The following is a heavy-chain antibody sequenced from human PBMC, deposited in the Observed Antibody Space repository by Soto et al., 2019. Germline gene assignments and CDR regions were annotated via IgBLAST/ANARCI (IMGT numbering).Heavy chain of an antibody. V-gene: IGHV4-4*07. CDR1: GGSLSTYY. Sequence: SETLSLTCTVSGGSLSTYYWSWIRQPAGERLAWIGRIHATGRTNYNPSLKSRVTLSVATSKNQFSLTVSSVTAADTAVYYRARESTWWTYRFDSWGQGXLVTVYS. CDR3: ARESTWWTYRFDS. CDR2: IHATGRT. J-gene: IGHJ4*02. D-gene: IGHD2-15*01.